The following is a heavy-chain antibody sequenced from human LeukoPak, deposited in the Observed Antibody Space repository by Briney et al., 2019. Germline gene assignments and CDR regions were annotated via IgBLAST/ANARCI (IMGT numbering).Heavy chain of an antibody. CDR2: IYHSGSP. V-gene: IGHV4-38-2*02. CDR3: ARVSSGYSSSWTPYYFDY. CDR1: GYSISSGYY. D-gene: IGHD6-13*01. J-gene: IGHJ4*02. Sequence: PSETLSLTCTVSGYSISSGYYWGWIRQPPGKGLEWIGSIYHSGSPYYNQPLKSRVTISVDTSKNQFSLKLSSVTAADTAVYYCARVSSGYSSSWTPYYFDYWGQGTLVTVSS.